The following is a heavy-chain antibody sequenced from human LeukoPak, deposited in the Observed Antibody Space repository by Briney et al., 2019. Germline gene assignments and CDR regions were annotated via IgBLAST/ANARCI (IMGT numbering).Heavy chain of an antibody. J-gene: IGHJ4*02. CDR2: TSGSGGST. CDR3: AKTPYYYDSSGYYY. CDR1: GFTFSSYA. V-gene: IGHV3-23*01. Sequence: GGSLRLSCAASGFTFSSYAMSWVRQAPGKGLEWVSATSGSGGSTYYADSVKGRFTISRDNSKNTLYLQMNSLRAEDTAVYYCAKTPYYYDSSGYYYWGQGTLVTVSS. D-gene: IGHD3-22*01.